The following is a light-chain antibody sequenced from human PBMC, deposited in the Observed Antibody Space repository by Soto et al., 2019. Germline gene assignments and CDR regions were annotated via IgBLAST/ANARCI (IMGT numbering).Light chain of an antibody. J-gene: IGKJ2*01. CDR1: QSVSSSS. Sequence: IVLTQSPGTLSLSPGERATLSCMASQSVSSSSLTWYQQKPGQAPRLLIYGASTRATGIPDRFSGSGSGKDFSLTISRLEPEDFAVYYCLQFDISPLYTFGQGTKVDIK. V-gene: IGKV3-20*01. CDR2: GAS. CDR3: LQFDISPLYT.